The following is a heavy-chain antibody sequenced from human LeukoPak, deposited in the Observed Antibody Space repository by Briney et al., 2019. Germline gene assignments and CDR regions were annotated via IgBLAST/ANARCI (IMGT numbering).Heavy chain of an antibody. Sequence: XGSXXLSXXASGXTFSSYAMSWVRQAPGKGXXXXSGTSGSGGSTYYTDSVKGRFTISRDNSNNMLYMQMNSLRAEDTAIYYCAKSYDFWRGAFDIWGHGTVVTVSA. V-gene: IGHV3-23*01. CDR3: AKSYDFWRGAFDI. CDR2: TSGSGGST. D-gene: IGHD3-3*01. J-gene: IGHJ3*02. CDR1: GXTFSSYA.